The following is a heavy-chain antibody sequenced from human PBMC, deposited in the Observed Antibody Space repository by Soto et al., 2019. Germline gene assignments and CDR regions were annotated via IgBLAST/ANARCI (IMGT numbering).Heavy chain of an antibody. D-gene: IGHD2-2*03. CDR2: INHSGST. V-gene: IGHV4-34*01. CDR3: ARRRLDIVVVPAAIYYYYYYMDV. CDR1: GGSFSGYY. J-gene: IGHJ6*03. Sequence: PSETLSLTCAVYGGSFSGYYWSWIRQPPGKGLEWIGEINHSGSTNYNPSLKSRVTISVDTSKNQFSLKLSSVTAADTAVYYCARRRLDIVVVPAAIYYYYYYMDVWGKGTTVTVSS.